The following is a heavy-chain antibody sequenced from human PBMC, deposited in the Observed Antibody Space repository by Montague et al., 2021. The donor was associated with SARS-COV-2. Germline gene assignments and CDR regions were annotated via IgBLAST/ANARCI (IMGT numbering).Heavy chain of an antibody. Sequence: SDTLSLTCTVSGGSISSSSYYWGWIRQPPGKGLEWIGSIYYSGSTYYNPSPKSRVTVSVDTSKNQFSLKLSSVTAADTAVYYCARHKRWRIAAAGRDFDYWGQGTLVTVSS. V-gene: IGHV4-39*01. CDR2: IYYSGST. CDR3: ARHKRWRIAAAGRDFDY. J-gene: IGHJ4*02. D-gene: IGHD6-13*01. CDR1: GGSISSSSYY.